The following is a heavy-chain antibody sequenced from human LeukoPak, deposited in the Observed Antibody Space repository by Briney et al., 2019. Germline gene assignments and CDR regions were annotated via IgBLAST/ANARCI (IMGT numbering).Heavy chain of an antibody. Sequence: GGSLRLSCAASGFTFSSYWMSWVRQALGKGLEWVANIKQDGSEKYYVDSVKGRFTISRDDAKNSLYLQMNSLRAEDTAVYYCARQAQTTVSSYFDYWGQGTLVTVSS. V-gene: IGHV3-7*01. D-gene: IGHD4-17*01. CDR2: IKQDGSEK. CDR1: GFTFSSYW. J-gene: IGHJ4*02. CDR3: ARQAQTTVSSYFDY.